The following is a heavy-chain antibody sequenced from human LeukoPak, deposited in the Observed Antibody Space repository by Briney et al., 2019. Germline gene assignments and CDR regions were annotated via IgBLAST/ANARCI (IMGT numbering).Heavy chain of an antibody. D-gene: IGHD6-13*01. J-gene: IGHJ4*02. V-gene: IGHV4-4*07. CDR3: AREEQQLVRGLLDY. Sequence: SETLSLTCTVSGGSISSYYWSWIRQPAGKGLEWIGRIYTSGSTNYNPSLKSRVTISVDTSKNQFSLKLSSVTAADTAVYYCAREEQQLVRGLLDYWGQGTLVTVSS. CDR2: IYTSGST. CDR1: GGSISSYY.